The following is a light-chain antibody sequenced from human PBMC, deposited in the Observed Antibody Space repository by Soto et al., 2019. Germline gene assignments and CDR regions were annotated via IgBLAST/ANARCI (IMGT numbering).Light chain of an antibody. Sequence: QSALTQPASVSGSPGQSITISCTGTSSDVGGYNYVSWYQQHPGRAPKLIIFEVSNRPSGVSDRFSGSKSDSTASLTISGLQAEDEADYYCNSYTSRATGVFGGGTKLTVL. CDR3: NSYTSRATGV. V-gene: IGLV2-14*01. CDR2: EVS. J-gene: IGLJ2*01. CDR1: SSDVGGYNY.